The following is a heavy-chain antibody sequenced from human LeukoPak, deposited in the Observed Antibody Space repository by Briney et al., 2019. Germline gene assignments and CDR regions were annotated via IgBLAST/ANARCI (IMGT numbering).Heavy chain of an antibody. V-gene: IGHV4-39*07. D-gene: IGHD6-6*01. CDR1: GGSISGSSYY. CDR2: ISYTGST. Sequence: SETLSLTCTVSGGSISGSSYYWDWIRQPPGKGLEWIGSISYTGSTNYNPSLKSRVTISVHTSKNQFSLKLTSVTAADTAVYYCARLELSSSSKLDYWGQGTLVTVSS. CDR3: ARLELSSSSKLDY. J-gene: IGHJ4*02.